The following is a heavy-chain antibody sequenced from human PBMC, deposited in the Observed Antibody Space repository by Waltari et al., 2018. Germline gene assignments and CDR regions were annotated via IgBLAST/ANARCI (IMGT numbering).Heavy chain of an antibody. D-gene: IGHD5-12*01. V-gene: IGHV4-59*01. CDR3: ARAKEDGYNPFDY. J-gene: IGHJ4*02. Sequence: QVQLQESGPGLVKPSETLSLTCTVSGGSISSYSWSWIRQPPGKGLEWIGYIYYSGSTNYNPSLKSRVTISVDTSKNQFSLKLSSVTAADTAVYYCARAKEDGYNPFDYWGQGTLVTVSS. CDR2: IYYSGST. CDR1: GGSISSYS.